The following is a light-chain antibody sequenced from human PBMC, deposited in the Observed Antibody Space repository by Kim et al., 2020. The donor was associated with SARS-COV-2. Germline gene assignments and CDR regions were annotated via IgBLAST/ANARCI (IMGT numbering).Light chain of an antibody. CDR3: QAWDSSLRV. J-gene: IGLJ3*02. CDR1: KLGDKY. V-gene: IGLV3-1*01. Sequence: SVSPGQTARITCSGHKLGDKYACWYQQKPGQSPVLVIYQDSKRPSGIPERFSGSNSGNTVTLTISGTQAMDEADYYCQAWDSSLRVFGGGTQLTVL. CDR2: QDS.